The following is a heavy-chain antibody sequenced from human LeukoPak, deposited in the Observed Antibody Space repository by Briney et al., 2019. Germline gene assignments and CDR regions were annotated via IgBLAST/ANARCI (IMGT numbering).Heavy chain of an antibody. CDR1: GGSISSYY. CDR3: ARTTEGGYSNGYFYYYYMDV. D-gene: IGHD4-11*01. J-gene: IGHJ6*03. Sequence: SETLSLTCTVSGGSISSYYWSWIRQPPGKGLEWIGHIYYSGSTNYKSSLKSRVTISVDTSKNQFSLKLSSVTAADTAVYYCARTTEGGYSNGYFYYYYMDVWGKGTTVTIPS. CDR2: IYYSGST. V-gene: IGHV4-59*01.